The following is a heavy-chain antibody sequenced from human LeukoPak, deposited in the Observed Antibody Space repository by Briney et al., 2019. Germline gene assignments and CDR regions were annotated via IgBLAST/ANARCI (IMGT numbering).Heavy chain of an antibody. V-gene: IGHV3-30*04. D-gene: IGHD5-24*01. CDR1: GFTFSNSV. J-gene: IGHJ4*02. CDR3: ARSPNYYYFDS. CDR2: TSYDGNNQ. Sequence: PGRSLRLSCSTAGFTFSNSVIHWVRQAPGKGLEWVAVTSYDGNNQYYADSVKGRCTISRDDSKNTVYLQMNSLRPDDTAAYYCARSPNYYYFDSWGQGTLVTVSS.